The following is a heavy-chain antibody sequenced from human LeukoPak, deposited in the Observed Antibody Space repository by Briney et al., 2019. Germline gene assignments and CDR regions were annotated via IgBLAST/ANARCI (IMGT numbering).Heavy chain of an antibody. CDR1: GGSISSSSYY. CDR3: ARGQLSRIDSSSDYFDY. CDR2: INHSGST. Sequence: SETLSLTCTVSGGSISSSSYYWGWIRQPPGKGPEWIGEINHSGSTNYNPSLKSRVTISVDTSKNQFSLKLRSVTAADTAVYYCARGQLSRIDSSSDYFDYWGQGTLVTVSS. V-gene: IGHV4-39*07. J-gene: IGHJ4*02. D-gene: IGHD6-13*01.